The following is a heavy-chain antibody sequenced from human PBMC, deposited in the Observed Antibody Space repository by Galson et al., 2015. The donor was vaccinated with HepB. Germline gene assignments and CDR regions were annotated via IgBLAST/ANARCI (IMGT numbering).Heavy chain of an antibody. CDR2: ISGYNGNT. V-gene: IGHV1-18*01. Sequence: SVKVSCKASGYIFTNYGLNWFRQAPGQGLEWMGWISGYNGNTNYAQNFQGRVTMTTDTSTSTAYMELRGLRSDDTAIYYCARDYEMTTRNWFDPWGQGTLVTVSS. CDR3: ARDYEMTTRNWFDP. J-gene: IGHJ5*02. CDR1: GYIFTNYG. D-gene: IGHD5-24*01.